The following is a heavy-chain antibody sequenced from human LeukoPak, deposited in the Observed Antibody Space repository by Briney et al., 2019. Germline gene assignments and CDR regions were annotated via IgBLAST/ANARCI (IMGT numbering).Heavy chain of an antibody. CDR3: ARDVDTSNHMSIFDP. CDR2: IQSDGSYK. CDR1: GFTFSHYG. J-gene: IGHJ5*02. D-gene: IGHD3-3*02. V-gene: IGHV3-33*01. Sequence: GGSLRLSCAGSGFTFSHYGMHWVRQGPGKGLEWVAGIQSDGSYKYYEDSLKGRFTISRDNFKNILYLQMNSLRAEDTAVYSCARDVDTSNHMSIFDPWGQGTLVTVSS.